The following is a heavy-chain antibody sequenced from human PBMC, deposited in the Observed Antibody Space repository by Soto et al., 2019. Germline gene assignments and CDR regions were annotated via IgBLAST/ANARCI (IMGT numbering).Heavy chain of an antibody. V-gene: IGHV4-31*03. CDR2: IYYSGST. CDR3: ARVLRTYTVTTYYYYGMDV. Sequence: QVQLQESGPGLVKPSQTLSLTCTVSGGSISSGGYYWSWIRQHPGKGLEWIGYIYYSGSTYYNPSLKSRVTISVDTSKNQFSLKLSSVTAADTAVYYCARVLRTYTVTTYYYYGMDVWGQGTTVTVSS. CDR1: GGSISSGGYY. J-gene: IGHJ6*02. D-gene: IGHD4-4*01.